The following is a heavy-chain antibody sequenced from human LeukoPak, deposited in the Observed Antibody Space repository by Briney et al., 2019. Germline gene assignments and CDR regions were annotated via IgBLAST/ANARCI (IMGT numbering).Heavy chain of an antibody. V-gene: IGHV1-69*13. D-gene: IGHD1-1*01. Sequence: GASVKVSCKASGGTFSSYAISWVRQAPGQGLEWMGGIIPIFGRADYAQKFQDIVTITADESTSTVYMELSSLRSEDTAVYYCARGETILNWFDPWGQGTLVTVS. J-gene: IGHJ5*02. CDR2: IIPIFGRA. CDR1: GGTFSSYA. CDR3: ARGETILNWFDP.